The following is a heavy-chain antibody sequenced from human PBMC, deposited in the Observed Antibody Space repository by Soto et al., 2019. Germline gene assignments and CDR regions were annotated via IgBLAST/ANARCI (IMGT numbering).Heavy chain of an antibody. Sequence: PGGSLRLSCAASGFTFSSYGMHWVRQAPGKGLEWVAVIWYDGSNKYYADSVKGRFTISRDNSKNTLYLQMNSLRAEDTAVYYCARDLYYGSGSYYFIAYWGQGTLVTVSS. V-gene: IGHV3-33*01. CDR1: GFTFSSYG. J-gene: IGHJ4*02. CDR3: ARDLYYGSGSYYFIAY. D-gene: IGHD3-10*01. CDR2: IWYDGSNK.